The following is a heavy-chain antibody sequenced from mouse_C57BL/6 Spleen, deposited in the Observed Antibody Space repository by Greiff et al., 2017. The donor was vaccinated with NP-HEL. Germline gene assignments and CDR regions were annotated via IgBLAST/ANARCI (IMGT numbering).Heavy chain of an antibody. CDR2: IYPSDSET. Sequence: VQLQQPGAELVRPGSSVKLSCKASGYTFTSYWMDWVKQRPGQGLEWIGNIYPSDSETHYNQKFKDKATLTVDKSSSTAYMQLSSLTSEDSAVYYCARGGDDFWYFDVWGTGTTVTVSS. CDR3: ARGGDDFWYFDV. CDR1: GYTFTSYW. D-gene: IGHD2-4*01. V-gene: IGHV1-61*01. J-gene: IGHJ1*03.